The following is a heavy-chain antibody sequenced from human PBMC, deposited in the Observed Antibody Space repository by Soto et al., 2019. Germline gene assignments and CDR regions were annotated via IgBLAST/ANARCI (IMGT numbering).Heavy chain of an antibody. J-gene: IGHJ5*02. CDR3: ARLGYCSSTSCRPGFDP. D-gene: IGHD2-2*01. CDR2: IYYSGST. CDR1: GGSISSSSYY. Sequence: QLQLQESGPGLVKPSETLSLTCTVSGGSISSSSYYWGWIRQPPGKGLEWIGSIYYSGSTYYNPSLKSRVTISVDTSKNQFSLKLSSVTAADTAVYYCARLGYCSSTSCRPGFDPWGQGTLVTVSS. V-gene: IGHV4-39*01.